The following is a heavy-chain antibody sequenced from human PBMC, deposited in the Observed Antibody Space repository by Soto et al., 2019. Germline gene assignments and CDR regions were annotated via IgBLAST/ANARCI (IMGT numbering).Heavy chain of an antibody. V-gene: IGHV5-10-1*01. D-gene: IGHD6-19*01. CDR1: GYSFTTYW. Sequence: EVQLVQSGGEVKKPGESLRISCKGSGYSFTTYWISWVRQMPGKGLEWMGRIDPSDSYTNYSPSFQGHVTISADKSISTAYLQWSSLKASDTAMYYCARRAKYSRGWATIDYWGQGTLVTVSS. CDR3: ARRAKYSRGWATIDY. J-gene: IGHJ4*02. CDR2: IDPSDSYT.